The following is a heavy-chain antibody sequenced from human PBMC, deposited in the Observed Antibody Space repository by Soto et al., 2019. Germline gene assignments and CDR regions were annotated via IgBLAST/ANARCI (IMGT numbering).Heavy chain of an antibody. CDR2: INAGNGNT. V-gene: IGHV1-3*01. D-gene: IGHD2-2*01. Sequence: ASVKVSCKASGYTFTSYAMHCVRQAPGQRLEWMGWINAGNGNTKYSQKFQGRVTITRDTSASTAYMELSSLRSEGTAVYYCARDKGIVVVLDAFDIWGQGTMVTVSS. CDR1: GYTFTSYA. J-gene: IGHJ3*02. CDR3: ARDKGIVVVLDAFDI.